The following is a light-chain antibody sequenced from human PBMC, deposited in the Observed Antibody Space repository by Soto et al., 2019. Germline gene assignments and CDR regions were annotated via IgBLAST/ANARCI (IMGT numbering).Light chain of an antibody. CDR1: KLGDKY. CDR3: QAWDSSTHVV. J-gene: IGLJ2*01. V-gene: IGLV3-1*01. CDR2: QDS. Sequence: SSELTQPPSVAVSPGQTASITCSGDKLGDKYACWYQQKPGQSPVLVIYQDSKRPSGSPERFSGSNSGNTATLTISGTQAMDEADYYCQAWDSSTHVVFGGGTKLTVL.